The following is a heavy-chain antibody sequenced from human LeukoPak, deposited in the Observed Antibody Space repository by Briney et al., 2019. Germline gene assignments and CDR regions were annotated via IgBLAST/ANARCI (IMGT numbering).Heavy chain of an antibody. J-gene: IGHJ4*02. Sequence: ASVKVSCKTSGYTFTGYYVHWVRQAPGQGLEWMGRVNPNSGDTNYAQKFQGRVTMTRDTSISTAYMELSRLRSDDTAVYYCARDYCGGDCFPDYWGQGTLVTVSS. CDR3: ARDYCGGDCFPDY. CDR2: VNPNSGDT. V-gene: IGHV1-2*06. CDR1: GYTFTGYY. D-gene: IGHD2-21*02.